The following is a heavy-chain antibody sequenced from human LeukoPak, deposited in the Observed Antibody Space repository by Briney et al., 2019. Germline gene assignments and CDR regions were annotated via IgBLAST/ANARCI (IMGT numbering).Heavy chain of an antibody. D-gene: IGHD6-13*01. V-gene: IGHV3-30*04. CDR3: ARDLEQQLHVWYYMDV. Sequence: GGSLRLSCAASGFTFSSYAMHWVRQAPGKGLEWVAVISYDGSNKYYADSVKGRFTISRDNSKNTLYLQMNSLRAEDTAVYYCARDLEQQLHVWYYMDVWGKGTTVTVSS. CDR2: ISYDGSNK. J-gene: IGHJ6*03. CDR1: GFTFSSYA.